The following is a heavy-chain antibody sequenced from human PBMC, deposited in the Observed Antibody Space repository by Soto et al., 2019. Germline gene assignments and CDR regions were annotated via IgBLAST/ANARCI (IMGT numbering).Heavy chain of an antibody. CDR2: ISYDGSNK. CDR1: GFTFSSYG. Sequence: GGSLRLSCAASGFTFSSYGMHWVRQAPGKGLEWVAVISYDGSNKYYADSVKGRFTISRDNSKNTLYLQMNSLRAEDTAVYYCAKISSRLNYDILTGYFDGWGQGTLVTVSS. V-gene: IGHV3-30*18. D-gene: IGHD3-9*01. J-gene: IGHJ5*02. CDR3: AKISSRLNYDILTGYFDG.